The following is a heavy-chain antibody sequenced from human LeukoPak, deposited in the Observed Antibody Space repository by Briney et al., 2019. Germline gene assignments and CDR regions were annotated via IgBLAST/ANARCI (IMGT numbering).Heavy chain of an antibody. V-gene: IGHV1-2*02. CDR3: ARDGPGTTTNFDY. J-gene: IGHJ4*02. CDR1: GYTFTGYY. CDR2: INPNNGGT. Sequence: ASVKVSCKASGYTFTGYYMHWVRQAPGQGLEWMGWINPNNGGTNYAQTFQGRVTMTRDTSISTAYMELSRLRSDDMAVYYCARDGPGTTTNFDYWGQGTLVTVSS. D-gene: IGHD3-10*01.